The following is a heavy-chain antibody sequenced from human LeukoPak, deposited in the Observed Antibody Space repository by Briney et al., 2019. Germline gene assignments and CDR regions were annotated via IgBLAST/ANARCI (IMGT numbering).Heavy chain of an antibody. CDR1: GGTFSSYA. CDR2: IIPIFGTA. Sequence: GSSVKVSCKASGGTFSSYAISWVRQAPGQGLEWMGGIIPIFGTANYAQKFQGRVTITTDESTSTAYMELSSLRSEDTAAYYCASSWWGRNYYDSSGYFNWFDPWGQGTLVTVSS. D-gene: IGHD3-22*01. CDR3: ASSWWGRNYYDSSGYFNWFDP. J-gene: IGHJ5*02. V-gene: IGHV1-69*05.